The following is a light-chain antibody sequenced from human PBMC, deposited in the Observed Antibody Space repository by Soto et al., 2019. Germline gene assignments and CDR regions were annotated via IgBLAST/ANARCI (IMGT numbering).Light chain of an antibody. CDR3: AAWDDSLSGHYV. CDR2: SNN. Sequence: VLTQPPSASGTPGQRVTLSCSGSSSNIGINTVDWYQHLPGTAPKLLIYSNNQRSSGVPDRISGSKSGTSASLAISGLQSEDEADYYCAAWDDSLSGHYVFGTGTKLTVL. V-gene: IGLV1-44*01. J-gene: IGLJ1*01. CDR1: SSNIGINT.